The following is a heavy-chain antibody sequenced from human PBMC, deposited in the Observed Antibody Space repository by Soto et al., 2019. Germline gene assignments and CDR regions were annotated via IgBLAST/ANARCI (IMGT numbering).Heavy chain of an antibody. D-gene: IGHD3-10*01. J-gene: IGHJ4*02. V-gene: IGHV3-30*18. CDR1: GFTFSSYG. Sequence: XXSLRLACAASGFTFSSYGMHWVRQAPGKGLEWVAVISYDGSNKYYADSVKGRFTISRDNSKNTLYLQMNSLRAEDTAVYYCANQLAPTYYYGSGSPYWGQGTLVTVSS. CDR3: ANQLAPTYYYGSGSPY. CDR2: ISYDGSNK.